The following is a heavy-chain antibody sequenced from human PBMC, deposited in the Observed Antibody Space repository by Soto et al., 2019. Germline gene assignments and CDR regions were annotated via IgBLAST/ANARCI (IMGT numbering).Heavy chain of an antibody. Sequence: QVQLQESGPGLVKPSETLSLTCTVSGGSISPYYWSWIRQPPGKGLEWIGYVYYSRSITDYNPSLTSRVTISVDTSTNQVSLKLSSVTAADTAVYYCVRHQEVRGVTTPFHYYGMDVWGQGTTVTVSS. D-gene: IGHD3-10*01. V-gene: IGHV4-59*08. CDR2: VYYSRSIT. CDR1: GGSISPYY. CDR3: VRHQEVRGVTTPFHYYGMDV. J-gene: IGHJ6*02.